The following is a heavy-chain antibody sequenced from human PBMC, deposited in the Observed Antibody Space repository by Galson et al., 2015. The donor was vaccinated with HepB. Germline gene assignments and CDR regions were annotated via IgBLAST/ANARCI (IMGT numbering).Heavy chain of an antibody. CDR3: ARDGAVAAAKYYFDY. V-gene: IGHV1-46*01. CDR1: RYTFTSYY. Sequence: SVKVSCKASRYTFTSYYIHWVRQAPGQGLEWMGIINPSGGSTTYAQKFQGRVTMTRDTSTSTVYMELSSLRSEDTAVYYCARDGAVAAAKYYFDYWGQGTLVTVSS. D-gene: IGHD2-2*01. CDR2: INPSGGST. J-gene: IGHJ4*02.